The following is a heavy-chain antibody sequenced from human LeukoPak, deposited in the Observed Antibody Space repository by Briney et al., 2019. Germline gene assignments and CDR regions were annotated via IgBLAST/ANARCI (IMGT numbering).Heavy chain of an antibody. CDR2: INSDGSST. V-gene: IGHV3-74*01. CDR3: AKLHYESGSYRHFDY. Sequence: GGSLRLSCAASGFTFSSYWMHWVRQAPGKGLVWVSRINSDGSSTSYADSVKGRFTISRDNSRNTLYLQMNSLRAEDTAVYYCAKLHYESGSYRHFDYWGQGTLVTVSS. J-gene: IGHJ4*02. D-gene: IGHD1-26*01. CDR1: GFTFSSYW.